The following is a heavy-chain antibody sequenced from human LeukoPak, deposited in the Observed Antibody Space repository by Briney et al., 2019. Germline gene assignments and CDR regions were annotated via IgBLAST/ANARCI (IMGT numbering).Heavy chain of an antibody. V-gene: IGHV1-2*02. CDR3: AREWGYYGSGSYYDSDY. CDR2: INPNSGGT. CDR1: GYTFTGYY. D-gene: IGHD3-10*01. Sequence: ASVKVSCKASGYTFTGYYMHWVRQAPGQGLEWMGWINPNSGGTNYAQKFQGRVTMTRDTSISTAYMELSRLRSDDTAVYYCAREWGYYGSGSYYDSDYWGQGTLVTVSS. J-gene: IGHJ4*02.